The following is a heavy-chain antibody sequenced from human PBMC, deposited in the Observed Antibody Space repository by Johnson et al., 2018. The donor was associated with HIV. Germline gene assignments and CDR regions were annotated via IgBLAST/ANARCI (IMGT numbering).Heavy chain of an antibody. CDR3: ARGDGYHAGDAFDI. CDR2: IKSKTDGGTT. Sequence: VQLVESGGGLVKPGGSLRLSCAASGFTFSNAWMNWVRQAPGKGLEWVGRIKSKTDGGTTDYAAPVKGRFTISRDNAKNSLYLQMNSLRAEDTAVYYCARGDGYHAGDAFDIWGQGTMVTVSS. J-gene: IGHJ3*02. CDR1: GFTFSNAW. V-gene: IGHV3-15*01. D-gene: IGHD2-2*01.